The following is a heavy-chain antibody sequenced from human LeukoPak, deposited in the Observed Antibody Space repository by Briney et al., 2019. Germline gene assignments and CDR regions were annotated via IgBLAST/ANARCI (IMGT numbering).Heavy chain of an antibody. V-gene: IGHV3-30*18. CDR2: ISYDGSNK. D-gene: IGHD5-24*01. CDR3: AKERPMAAGGGFDY. CDR1: GFTFSSYG. J-gene: IGHJ4*02. Sequence: GGSLRLSCAASGFTFSSYGMHWVRQAPGKGLEWVAVISYDGSNKYYADSVKGRFTISRDNSKNTLYLQMNSLRAEDTAVYYCAKERPMAAGGGFDYWGQGTLVTVSS.